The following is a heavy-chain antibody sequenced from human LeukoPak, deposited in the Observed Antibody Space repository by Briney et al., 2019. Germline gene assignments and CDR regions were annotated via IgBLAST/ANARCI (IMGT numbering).Heavy chain of an antibody. J-gene: IGHJ5*02. CDR3: AREENYGSGSYQNWFDP. D-gene: IGHD3-10*01. CDR2: ISYDGSNK. Sequence: GGSLRLSCAASGFTFSSYAMHWVRQAPGKGLEWVAVISYDGSNKYYADSVKGRFTISRDNSKNTLYLQMNSLRAEDTAVYYCAREENYGSGSYQNWFDPWGRGTLVTVSS. V-gene: IGHV3-30-3*01. CDR1: GFTFSSYA.